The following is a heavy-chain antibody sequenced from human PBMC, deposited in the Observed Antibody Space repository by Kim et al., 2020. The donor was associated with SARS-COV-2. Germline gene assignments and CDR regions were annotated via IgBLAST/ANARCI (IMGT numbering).Heavy chain of an antibody. V-gene: IGHV3-7*03. CDR1: GFRFSSYW. Sequence: GGSLRLSCAASGFRFSSYWMNWVRQAPGKGLEWVANMNEDGSQKYYVDFVRGRFTISRDNAKNSVYLQMNSLRAEDTAVYYCATGNWDVDYWGQGTLLTV. D-gene: IGHD1-26*01. CDR3: ATGNWDVDY. J-gene: IGHJ4*02. CDR2: MNEDGSQK.